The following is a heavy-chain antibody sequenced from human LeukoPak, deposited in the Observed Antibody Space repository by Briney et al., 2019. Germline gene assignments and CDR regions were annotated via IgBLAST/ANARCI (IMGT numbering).Heavy chain of an antibody. D-gene: IGHD5-24*01. Sequence: GGSLRLSCAASGFTFSSYGMHWVRQAPGKGLEWVAFIRYDGSNKYYADSVKGRFTISRDNSKNTLYLQMNSLRSEDTAVYYCARDNSVRDEAWWFNPWGQGTLVTVSS. CDR1: GFTFSSYG. V-gene: IGHV3-30*02. CDR2: IRYDGSNK. J-gene: IGHJ5*02. CDR3: ARDNSVRDEAWWFNP.